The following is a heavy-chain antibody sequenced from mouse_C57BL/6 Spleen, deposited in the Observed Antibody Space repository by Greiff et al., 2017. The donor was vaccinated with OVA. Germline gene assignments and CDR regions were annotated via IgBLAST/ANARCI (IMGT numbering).Heavy chain of an antibody. CDR1: GYTFTDYE. D-gene: IGHD2-3*01. V-gene: IGHV1-15*01. CDR3: TRQKDGYYWYFDV. Sequence: VQLQQSGAELVRPGASVTLSCKASGYTFTDYEMHWVKQTPVHGLEWIGAIDPETGGTAYNQKFKGKAILTADKSSSTAYMELRSLTSEDSAVYYCTRQKDGYYWYFDVWGTGTTVTVSS. CDR2: IDPETGGT. J-gene: IGHJ1*03.